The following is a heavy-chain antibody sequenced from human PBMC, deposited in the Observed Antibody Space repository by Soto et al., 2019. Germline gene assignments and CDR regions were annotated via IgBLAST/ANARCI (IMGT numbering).Heavy chain of an antibody. J-gene: IGHJ6*02. CDR3: ARNPDIVVVPAAFHGMDV. Sequence: ASVKVSCKASGYTFTSYDINWVRQGTGQGLEWMGWMNPNSGNTGYAQKFQGRVTMTRNTSISTAYMELSSLRSEDTAVYYCARNPDIVVVPAAFHGMDVWGQGTTVTVSS. V-gene: IGHV1-8*01. CDR2: MNPNSGNT. D-gene: IGHD2-2*01. CDR1: GYTFTSYD.